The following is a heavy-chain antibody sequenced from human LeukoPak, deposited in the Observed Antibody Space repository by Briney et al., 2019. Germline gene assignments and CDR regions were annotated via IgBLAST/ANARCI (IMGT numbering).Heavy chain of an antibody. CDR1: GYSISSNNW. D-gene: IGHD6-19*01. V-gene: IGHV4-28*01. J-gene: IGHJ3*02. CDR2: IYYSGST. Sequence: SDTLSLTCAVSGYSISSNNWWAWIRQPPGKGLEWIGYIYYSGSTYYNPYNPSLTSRVTMSVGTSKNQFSLKLDSVTEIDTAMYYCARNQAVAANRGAFDIWGQGTMVTVSS. CDR3: ARNQAVAANRGAFDI.